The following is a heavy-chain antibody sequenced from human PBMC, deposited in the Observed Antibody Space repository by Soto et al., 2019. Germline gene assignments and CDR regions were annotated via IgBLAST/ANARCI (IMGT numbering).Heavy chain of an antibody. CDR2: IYAGDSDT. CDR3: ARLEPSPALRNGKNYFDY. J-gene: IGHJ4*02. Sequence: PGESLKISCKGSGYSFTSYWIGWVRQMPGKGLEWMGIIYAGDSDTRYSPSFQGQVTISADKSISTAYLQWSSLKASDTAMYYCARLEPSPALRNGKNYFDYWGQGTLVTVSS. CDR1: GYSFTSYW. V-gene: IGHV5-51*01.